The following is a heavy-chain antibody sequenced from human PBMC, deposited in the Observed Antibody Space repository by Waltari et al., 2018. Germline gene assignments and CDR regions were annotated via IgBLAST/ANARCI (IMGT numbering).Heavy chain of an antibody. CDR3: ARQPLHSYGIRHFDY. CDR2: IYPGDSNT. CDR1: GYSFTRYW. Sequence: EVQLVQSGAALKKPGESLKISCEGSGYSFTRYWIGWVRQMPGKGLEWMGVIYPGDSNTRYSPSFQGQVTISVDNSITTAYLQWSSLKASDTAIYFCARQPLHSYGIRHFDYWGQGTPVTVS. V-gene: IGHV5-51*01. D-gene: IGHD5-18*01. J-gene: IGHJ4*02.